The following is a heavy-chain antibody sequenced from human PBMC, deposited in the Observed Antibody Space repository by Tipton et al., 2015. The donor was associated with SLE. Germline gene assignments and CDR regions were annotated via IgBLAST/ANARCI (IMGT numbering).Heavy chain of an antibody. J-gene: IGHJ6*02. Sequence: SLRLSCTASGFTLSNYWIHWVRQVPGKGLLWVSRINTDGSITSYADSVKGRFAISRDNAKNTLYLQMNSLRAEDTAVYYCAREVVVATAIGDYYGMDVWGQGTTVTVSS. CDR1: GFTLSNYW. D-gene: IGHD2-2*01. CDR3: AREVVVATAIGDYYGMDV. V-gene: IGHV3-74*01. CDR2: INTDGSIT.